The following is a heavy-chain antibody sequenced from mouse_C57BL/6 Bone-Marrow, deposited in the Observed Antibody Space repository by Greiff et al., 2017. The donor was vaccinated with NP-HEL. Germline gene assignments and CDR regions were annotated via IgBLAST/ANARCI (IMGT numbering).Heavy chain of an antibody. V-gene: IGHV2-5*01. D-gene: IGHD1-1*01. J-gene: IGHJ2*01. CDR1: GFSLTSYG. Sequence: VQLQQSGPGLVQPSQSLSITCTVSGFSLTSYGVHWVRQSPGKGLEWLGVIWRGGSTDYNAAFMSRLSITKDNSKSQVFFKMNSLQADDTAIYYCAKGSLFITTVFDYWGQGTTLTVSS. CDR3: AKGSLFITTVFDY. CDR2: IWRGGST.